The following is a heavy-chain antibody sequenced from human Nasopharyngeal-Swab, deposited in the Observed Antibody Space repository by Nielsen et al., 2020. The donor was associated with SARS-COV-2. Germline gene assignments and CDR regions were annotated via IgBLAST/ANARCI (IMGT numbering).Heavy chain of an antibody. V-gene: IGHV3-23*01. Sequence: GESLNISCAASGFTFRSYAISWVRQAPGKGLEWVSIISGIGDTTYYADSVNDRFTISRDNSKNTLYLQMNSLRVEDTALYYCAKAPYLRGLDVWGQGTTVTVSS. CDR2: ISGIGDTT. CDR1: GFTFRSYA. CDR3: AKAPYLRGLDV. D-gene: IGHD2-21*01. J-gene: IGHJ6*02.